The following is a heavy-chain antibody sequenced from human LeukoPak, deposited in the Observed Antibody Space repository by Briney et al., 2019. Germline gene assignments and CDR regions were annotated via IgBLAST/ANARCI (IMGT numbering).Heavy chain of an antibody. D-gene: IGHD3-10*01. J-gene: IGHJ4*02. CDR1: GFTFSRYW. CDR2: INSDGSDT. CDR3: ARDGASLRGAADY. V-gene: IGHV3-74*01. Sequence: GGSLRLSCAASGFTFSRYWMHWVRQAPGKGLVWVSRINSDGSDTRYADSVKGRFTISRNNSQNTLYLQMNSLRTEDTAVYYCARDGASLRGAADYWGQGTLVTVSS.